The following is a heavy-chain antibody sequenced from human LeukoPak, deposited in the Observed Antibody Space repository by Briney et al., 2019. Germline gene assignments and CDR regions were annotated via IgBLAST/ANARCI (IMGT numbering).Heavy chain of an antibody. CDR3: ARDQDWAFDY. V-gene: IGHV3-48*03. J-gene: IGHJ4*02. Sequence: PGGSLRLSCAVSGFTFVSHAMNWVRQAPGKGLEWISFINHGGSIVYYADSVKGRFATSRDSAKNSLYLQMNTVGADDTAVYYCARDQDWAFDYWGQGTLVTVSS. D-gene: IGHD3/OR15-3a*01. CDR1: GFTFVSHA. CDR2: INHGGSIV.